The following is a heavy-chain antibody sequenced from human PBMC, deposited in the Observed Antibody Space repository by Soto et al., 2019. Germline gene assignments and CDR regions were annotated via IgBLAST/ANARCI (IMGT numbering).Heavy chain of an antibody. CDR1: GYTFTRYA. J-gene: IGHJ4*02. CDR3: ARAWVVVTAPDY. Sequence: QVQLVQSGAEEKKPGASVKVSCKASGYTFTRYAMHRVRQAPGQRLEWMGWINAGNGNTKYSQKFQGRVTITRDTSASTAYMELSSLRSEDTAVYYCARAWVVVTAPDYWGQGTLVTVSS. CDR2: INAGNGNT. V-gene: IGHV1-3*05. D-gene: IGHD2-21*02.